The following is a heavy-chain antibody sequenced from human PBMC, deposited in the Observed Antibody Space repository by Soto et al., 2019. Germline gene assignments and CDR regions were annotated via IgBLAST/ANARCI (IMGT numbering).Heavy chain of an antibody. CDR1: GFTFSSYG. Sequence: QVQLVESGGGVVQPGRSLRLSCAASGFTFSSYGMHWVRQAPGKGLEWVAVISYDGSNKYYADSVKGRFTISRDNSKNTLYLKMNSLRAEDTAVYYCAKEGKDGYCSSTSCYDDAFDIWGQGTMVTVSS. J-gene: IGHJ3*02. CDR2: ISYDGSNK. V-gene: IGHV3-30*18. D-gene: IGHD2-2*03. CDR3: AKEGKDGYCSSTSCYDDAFDI.